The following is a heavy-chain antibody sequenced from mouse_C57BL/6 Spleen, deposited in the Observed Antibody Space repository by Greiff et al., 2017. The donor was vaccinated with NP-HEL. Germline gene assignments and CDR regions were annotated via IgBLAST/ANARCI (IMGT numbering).Heavy chain of an antibody. CDR2: INPNNGGT. J-gene: IGHJ3*01. Sequence: VQLQQSGPELVKPGASVKMSCKASGYTFTDYNMHWVKQSHGKSLEWIGYINPNNGGTSYNQKFKGKATLTVNKSSSTAYMELRSLTSEDSAVYYCAREEGYDGYYFSWFAYWGQGTLVTVSA. V-gene: IGHV1-22*01. D-gene: IGHD2-3*01. CDR1: GYTFTDYN. CDR3: AREEGYDGYYFSWFAY.